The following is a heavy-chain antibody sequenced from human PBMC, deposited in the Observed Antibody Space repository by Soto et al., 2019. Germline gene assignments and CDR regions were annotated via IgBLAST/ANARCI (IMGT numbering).Heavy chain of an antibody. CDR2: INPNSGGT. D-gene: IGHD2-15*01. CDR1: GYTFTGYY. Sequence: ASVKVSCKASGYTFTGYYMHWVRQAPGQGLEWMGWINPNSGGTNYAQKFQGRVTMTRDTSISTAYMELSRLRSDDTAVYYCGCRVEDISYDYYGMDVWGQGTTVTVSS. CDR3: GCRVEDISYDYYGMDV. V-gene: IGHV1-2*02. J-gene: IGHJ6*02.